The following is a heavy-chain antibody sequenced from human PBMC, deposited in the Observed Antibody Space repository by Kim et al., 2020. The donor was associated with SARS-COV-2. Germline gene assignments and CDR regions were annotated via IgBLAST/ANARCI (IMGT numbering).Heavy chain of an antibody. D-gene: IGHD3-10*01. V-gene: IGHV1-24*01. CDR3: ATVIGGSGSYYNPWPLDYYYYGMDV. CDR1: GYTLTELS. Sequence: ASVKVSCKVSGYTLTELSMHWVRQAPGKGLEWMGGFDPEDGETIYAQKFQGRVTMTEDTSTDTAYMELSSLRSEDTAVYYCATVIGGSGSYYNPWPLDYYYYGMDVWGQGTTVTVPS. CDR2: FDPEDGET. J-gene: IGHJ6*02.